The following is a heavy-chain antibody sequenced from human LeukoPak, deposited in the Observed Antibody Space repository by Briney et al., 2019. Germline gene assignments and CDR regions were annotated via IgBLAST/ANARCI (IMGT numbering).Heavy chain of an antibody. V-gene: IGHV3-13*01. J-gene: IGHJ3*02. Sequence: GGSLRLTCAASGFTFSSYDMHWVRHATGKGLEWVSAIGTAGDTYYPGSVKGRFTISRENAKNSLYLQMNSLRAGDTAVYYCARAYYVSGSYDAFDIWGQGTMATVSS. D-gene: IGHD3-10*01. CDR3: ARAYYVSGSYDAFDI. CDR1: GFTFSSYD. CDR2: IGTAGDT.